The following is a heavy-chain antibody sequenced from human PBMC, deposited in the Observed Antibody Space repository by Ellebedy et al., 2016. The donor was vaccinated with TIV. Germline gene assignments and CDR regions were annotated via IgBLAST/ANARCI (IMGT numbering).Heavy chain of an antibody. CDR2: IYPGDSDT. CDR1: GYSFTSYW. D-gene: IGHD1-26*01. V-gene: IGHV5-51*01. Sequence: GESLKISCKGSGYSFTSYWIGWVRQMPGKGLEWMGIIYPGDSDTRYSPSFQGQVPISADKSSSTAYLQWSSLKASDTAMYYCAWSEGSSPNWFDPWGQGTLVTVSS. CDR3: AWSEGSSPNWFDP. J-gene: IGHJ5*02.